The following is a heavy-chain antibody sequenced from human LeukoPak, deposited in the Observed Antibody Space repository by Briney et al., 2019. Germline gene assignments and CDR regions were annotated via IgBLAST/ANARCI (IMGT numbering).Heavy chain of an antibody. CDR2: INHSGNT. CDR3: ASSARLGY. V-gene: IGHV4-34*01. D-gene: IGHD2-21*01. J-gene: IGHJ4*02. CDR1: GGSFSDYY. Sequence: PSETLSLTCAIYGGSFSDYYWSWIRKPPGKGLEWIGEINHSGNTNYNPSLKSRVIISVDTPKKQFSLKMRSVTAADTAVYYCASSARLGYWGQGTLVTASS.